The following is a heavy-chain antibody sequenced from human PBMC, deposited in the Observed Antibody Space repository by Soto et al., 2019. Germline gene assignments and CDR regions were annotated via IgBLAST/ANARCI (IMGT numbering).Heavy chain of an antibody. V-gene: IGHV4-59*01. J-gene: IGHJ4*02. D-gene: IGHD6-19*01. Sequence: SETLSLTCTVSGDSITSYYLSWIRQSPGKGLEWIGYIYITGTTNHNPSLKSRVTISLDTSKSQFSLKLTSMTAADTAVYYCARGVQWFDNWGQGSVVTVSS. CDR2: IYITGTT. CDR1: GDSITSYY. CDR3: ARGVQWFDN.